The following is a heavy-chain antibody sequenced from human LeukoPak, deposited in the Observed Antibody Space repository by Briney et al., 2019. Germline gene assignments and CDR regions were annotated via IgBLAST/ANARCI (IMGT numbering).Heavy chain of an antibody. Sequence: SVKVSCKTSGVTFSSYAISWVRQAPGQGLEWMGRIIPILGIANYAQKFQGRVTITADKSTSTAYMELSSLRSEDTAVYYCARGGYHLGGLKPGYFHYWGQGTLVTVSS. D-gene: IGHD5-12*01. J-gene: IGHJ4*02. CDR1: GVTFSSYA. V-gene: IGHV1-69*04. CDR2: IIPILGIA. CDR3: ARGGYHLGGLKPGYFHY.